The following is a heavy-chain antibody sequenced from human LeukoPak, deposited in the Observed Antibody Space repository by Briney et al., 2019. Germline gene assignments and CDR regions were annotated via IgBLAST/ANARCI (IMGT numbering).Heavy chain of an antibody. J-gene: IGHJ4*01. Sequence: ASVNVSCKASGYTFTNNYLHWVRQAPGQGLEWMGMIYPRDGSTSYAQNFQGRVTVTRDTSTTTVHMELRGLRSEDTAVYYCARDQEGFDYWGHGTVVTVSS. CDR3: ARDQEGFDY. CDR1: GYTFTNNY. CDR2: IYPRDGST. V-gene: IGHV1-46*01.